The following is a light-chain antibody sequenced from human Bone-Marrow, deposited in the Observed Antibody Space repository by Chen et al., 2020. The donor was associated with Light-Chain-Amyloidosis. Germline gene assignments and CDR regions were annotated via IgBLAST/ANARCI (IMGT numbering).Light chain of an antibody. CDR1: SSDVGGDNH. Sequence: QSALTQPASVSGSPGQSITISCTGTSSDVGGDNHVSWYQQHPDKAPKLMIYEVTNRPSWVPERFSGYKSDNTASLTISGLQTEDEAYYFCSSYTITNTLVFGSGTRVTVL. CDR3: SSYTITNTLV. CDR2: EVT. V-gene: IGLV2-14*01. J-gene: IGLJ1*01.